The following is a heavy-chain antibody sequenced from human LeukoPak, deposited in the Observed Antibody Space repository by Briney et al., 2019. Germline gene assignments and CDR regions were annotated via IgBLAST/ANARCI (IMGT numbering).Heavy chain of an antibody. CDR1: GFTVSSNY. Sequence: GGSLRLSCAASGFTVSSNYLSWVRQAPGKGLEWVSVIYSGGSTYYADSVKGRFTISRDNSKNTLYLQMNSLRAEDTAVYYCARVRVVVSLYYFDYWGQGTLVTVSS. CDR2: IYSGGST. CDR3: ARVRVVVSLYYFDY. D-gene: IGHD3-22*01. J-gene: IGHJ4*02. V-gene: IGHV3-53*01.